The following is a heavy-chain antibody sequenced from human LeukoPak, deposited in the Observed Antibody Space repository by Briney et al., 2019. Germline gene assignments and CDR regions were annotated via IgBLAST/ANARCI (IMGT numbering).Heavy chain of an antibody. D-gene: IGHD4-17*01. J-gene: IGHJ4*02. Sequence: GGSLRLSCAVSGFTVSGDYMSWVRQTPGKGLEWVGIMSNSGENTFYGEAVKGRFTISRDNSQNTLYLQMNSLRPEDTAVYYCAKGGASVTRYVDYWGQGTLVTVSS. V-gene: IGHV3-30*18. CDR1: GFTVSGDY. CDR2: MSNSGENT. CDR3: AKGGASVTRYVDY.